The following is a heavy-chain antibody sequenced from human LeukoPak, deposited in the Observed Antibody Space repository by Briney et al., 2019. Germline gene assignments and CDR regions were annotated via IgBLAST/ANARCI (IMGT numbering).Heavy chain of an antibody. CDR3: AKDWTYSSGWYNYFDY. CDR1: GFTFSSYA. V-gene: IGHV3-30-3*01. D-gene: IGHD6-19*01. CDR2: ISYDGSNK. J-gene: IGHJ4*02. Sequence: GGSLRLSCAASGFTFSSYAMHWVRQAPGKGLEWVAVISYDGSNKYYADSVKGRFTLSRDNSKNTLYLQMNSLRAEDTAVYYCAKDWTYSSGWYNYFDYWGQGTLVTVSS.